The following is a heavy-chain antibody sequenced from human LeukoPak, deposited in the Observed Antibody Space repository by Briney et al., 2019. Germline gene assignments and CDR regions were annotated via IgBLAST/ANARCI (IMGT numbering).Heavy chain of an antibody. V-gene: IGHV3-21*01. D-gene: IGHD2-15*01. J-gene: IGHJ3*01. CDR3: ARGFCSGGTCYRITGTFDV. CDR1: ELSFKTYS. CDR2: ISLAGTYI. Sequence: GGSLRLSCAASELSFKTYSMNWLRQSPGKGLEWVASISLAGTYIDYADSVKGRFTISRDNGNNSLFLEMTSLRADDTAVYYCARGFCSGGTCYRITGTFDVWGHGTMVSDSS.